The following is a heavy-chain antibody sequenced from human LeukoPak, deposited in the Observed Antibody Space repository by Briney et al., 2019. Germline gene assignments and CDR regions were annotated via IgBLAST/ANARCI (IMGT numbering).Heavy chain of an antibody. V-gene: IGHV5-51*01. CDR2: IYPGDSDT. Sequence: PGESLKISCKGSGYSFTSYWIGWVRQMPGKGLEWMGIIYPGDSDTRYSPSFQGQVTISADKSISTAYLQWSSLKASDTAMYYCARQVEIAAAGYDAFDIWGQGTMVTVSS. CDR1: GYSFTSYW. D-gene: IGHD6-13*01. J-gene: IGHJ3*02. CDR3: ARQVEIAAAGYDAFDI.